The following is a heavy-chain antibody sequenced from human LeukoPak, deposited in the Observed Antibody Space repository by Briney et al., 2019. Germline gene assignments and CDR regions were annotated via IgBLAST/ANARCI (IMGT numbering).Heavy chain of an antibody. J-gene: IGHJ4*02. CDR2: IYYSGST. CDR1: GGSISSYY. V-gene: IGHV4-59*12. CDR3: ARGYSSGWSYSFDY. D-gene: IGHD6-19*01. Sequence: PSETLSLTCTVSGGSISSYYWSWIRQPPGKGLEWIGYIYYSGSTNYNPSLKSRVTISVDTSKNQFSLKLSSVTAADTAVYYCARGYSSGWSYSFDYWGQGTLVTVSS.